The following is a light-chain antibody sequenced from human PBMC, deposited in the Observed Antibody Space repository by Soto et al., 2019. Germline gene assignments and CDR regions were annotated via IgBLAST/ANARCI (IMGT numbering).Light chain of an antibody. V-gene: IGKV3-20*01. CDR1: PSVSSSY. Sequence: EIVLTQSPGTLSLSPGERATLSCRASPSVSSSYLAWYQQKPGQAPRLLIYGASSSATGIPDRFSGSGSGTDFTLTISRLEPEDFAVYYCQQYGSSPPLTFGGGTKVEIK. CDR2: GAS. J-gene: IGKJ4*01. CDR3: QQYGSSPPLT.